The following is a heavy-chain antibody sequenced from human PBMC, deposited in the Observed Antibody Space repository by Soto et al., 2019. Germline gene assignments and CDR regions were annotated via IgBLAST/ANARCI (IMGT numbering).Heavy chain of an antibody. D-gene: IGHD3-3*01. J-gene: IGHJ3*02. V-gene: IGHV3-15*07. CDR2: IKSKTDGGTT. CDR1: GFTFSSYS. CDR3: TTDIGRITIFGVAEDAFDI. Sequence: GGSLRLSCAASGFTFSSYSMNWVRQAPGKGLEWVGRIKSKTDGGTTDYAAPVKGRFTISRDDSKNTLYLQMNSLKTEDTAVYYCTTDIGRITIFGVAEDAFDIWGQGTMVTVSS.